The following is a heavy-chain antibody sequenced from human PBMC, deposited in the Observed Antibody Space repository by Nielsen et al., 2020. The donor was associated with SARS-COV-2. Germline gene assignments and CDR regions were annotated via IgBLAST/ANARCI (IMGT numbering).Heavy chain of an antibody. V-gene: IGHV3-23*01. CDR2: ISASGGGT. CDR3: AKSVYYYDSSGYSN. J-gene: IGHJ4*02. D-gene: IGHD3-22*01. CDR1: GLPFNIYA. Sequence: GGSLRLSCAASGLPFNIYAMAWVRRAPGRGLQWVTAISASGGGTSYTDSVKGRFTISRDNSKNTLYLQMNSLRAEDTAVYYCAKSVYYYDSSGYSNWGQGTLVTVSS.